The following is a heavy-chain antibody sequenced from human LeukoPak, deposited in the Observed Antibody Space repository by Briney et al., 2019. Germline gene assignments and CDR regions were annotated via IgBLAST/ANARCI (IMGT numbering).Heavy chain of an antibody. J-gene: IGHJ4*02. V-gene: IGHV3-7*01. D-gene: IGHD2-15*01. CDR1: GFTFSSCW. CDR2: IKQDGSEK. Sequence: GGSLRLSCAASGFTFSSCWRSWVRQAPGKGLEWVANIKQDGSEKYYVDSVKGRFTISRDNAKNSLYLQMNSLRAEDTAVYYCARGFRWLPHYSAFDYWGQGTLVTVSS. CDR3: ARGFRWLPHYSAFDY.